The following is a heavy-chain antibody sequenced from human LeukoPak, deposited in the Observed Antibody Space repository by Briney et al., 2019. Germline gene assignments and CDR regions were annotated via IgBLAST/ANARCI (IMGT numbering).Heavy chain of an antibody. CDR3: ARDGEMVIPNYYYYYGMDV. D-gene: IGHD3-22*01. V-gene: IGHV1-18*01. CDR1: GYTFTNYG. J-gene: IGHJ6*02. Sequence: ASVKVSCKASGYTFTNYGISWVRQAAGQGLEWMGWISAYNGNTNYAQKLQGRVTMTTDTSTSTAYMELRSLRSDDTAVYYCARDGEMVIPNYYYYYGMDVWGQGTTVTVSS. CDR2: ISAYNGNT.